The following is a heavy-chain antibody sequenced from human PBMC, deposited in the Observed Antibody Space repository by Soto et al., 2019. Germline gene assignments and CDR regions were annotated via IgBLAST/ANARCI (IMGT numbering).Heavy chain of an antibody. CDR2: ILSNDEK. V-gene: IGHV2-26*01. D-gene: IGHD3-3*01. CDR3: ARIITIYPYGMDV. CDR1: GFSLSNARMG. Sequence: SGPTLVNPETLTLTCTVSGFSLSNARMGVSWIRQPPGKALEWLAHILSNDEKSYSTSLKSRLTISKDTSKSQVVLTMTNMDPVDTATYYCARIITIYPYGMDVWGQGTTVTVSS. J-gene: IGHJ6*02.